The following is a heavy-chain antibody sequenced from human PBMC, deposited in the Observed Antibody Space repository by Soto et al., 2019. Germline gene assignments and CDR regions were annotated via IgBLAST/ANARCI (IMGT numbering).Heavy chain of an antibody. CDR1: NGSISSYY. CDR2: IYYSAST. CDR3: ARVGRLITAAGLLDA. V-gene: IGHV4-59*01. Sequence: PSVTLSLTCTISNGSISSYYWTWIRPPPGNGLKWIGHIYYSASTNYNHSPNRRLTLSLDTSTNQFSLELTSVTAADTAVYYCARVGRLITAAGLLDAWGQGTLVTVSS. J-gene: IGHJ5*02. D-gene: IGHD6-13*01.